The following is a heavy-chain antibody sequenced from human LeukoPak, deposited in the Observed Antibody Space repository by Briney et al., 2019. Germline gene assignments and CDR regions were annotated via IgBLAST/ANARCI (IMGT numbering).Heavy chain of an antibody. D-gene: IGHD2-2*01. V-gene: IGHV3-66*01. CDR2: IYSGGST. CDR1: GFTVSSNY. Sequence: PGGSPRLSCAASGFTVSSNYMSWVRQAPGKGLEWVSVIYSGGSTYYADSVKGRFTISRDNSKNTLYLQMNSLRAEDTAVYYCARDVGVVPPYNWFDPWGQGTLVAVSS. CDR3: ARDVGVVPPYNWFDP. J-gene: IGHJ5*02.